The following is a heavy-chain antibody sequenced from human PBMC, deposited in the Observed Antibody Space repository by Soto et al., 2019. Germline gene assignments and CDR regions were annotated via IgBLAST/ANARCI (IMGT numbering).Heavy chain of an antibody. CDR2: ISTHNGNT. CDR3: ARFESPTFYSDSSGYSPLFDN. Sequence: QVHLVQSGAEVKKPGASVKVSCKASGYTFTTYGISWVRQAPGQGLEWMGWISTHNGNTDYAQTLQGRVTMTTDTSTSTAYMELRSLRSDDTAVYYCARFESPTFYSDSSGYSPLFDNWGQGTPVTVSS. CDR1: GYTFTTYG. J-gene: IGHJ4*02. D-gene: IGHD3-22*01. V-gene: IGHV1-18*01.